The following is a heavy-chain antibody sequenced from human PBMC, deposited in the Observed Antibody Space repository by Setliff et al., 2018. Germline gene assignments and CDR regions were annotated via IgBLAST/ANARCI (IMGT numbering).Heavy chain of an antibody. V-gene: IGHV4-59*11. D-gene: IGHD3-22*01. CDR3: ARGTFDASGYFPYPIGY. CDR2: IFYSGST. Sequence: SETLSLTCTVFDGSMSSHYWSWIRQPPDKGLEWIGYIFYSGSTNYSPSLKSRVTISIDTSKNHFSLKLISVTAADTAVYYCARGTFDASGYFPYPIGYWGQGTLVTSPQ. J-gene: IGHJ4*02. CDR1: DGSMSSHY.